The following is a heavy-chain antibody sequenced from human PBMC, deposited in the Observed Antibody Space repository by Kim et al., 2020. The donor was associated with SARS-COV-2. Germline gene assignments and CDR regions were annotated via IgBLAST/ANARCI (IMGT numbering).Heavy chain of an antibody. Sequence: GGSLRLSCAASGFTFSSYSMNWVRQAPGKGLEWVSYISSSSSTIYYADSVKGRFTISRDNAKNSLYLQMNSLRDEDTAVYYCARRYCTGGVCSILAYYYYMDVGGKGTTVTVSS. CDR1: GFTFSSYS. D-gene: IGHD2-8*02. J-gene: IGHJ6*03. CDR2: ISSSSSTI. V-gene: IGHV3-48*02. CDR3: ARRYCTGGVCSILAYYYYMDV.